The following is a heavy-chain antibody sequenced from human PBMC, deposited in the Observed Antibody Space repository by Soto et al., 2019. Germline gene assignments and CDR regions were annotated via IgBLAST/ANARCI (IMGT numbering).Heavy chain of an antibody. Sequence: QVQLVESGGGVVQPGRSLRLSCAASGFTFSSSGMHWVRQAPGKGLEWVSVISYDGSEKYYADSVKGRFTISRDNSRNTLYLQMDSLSAEDTAVYYCAKDQGWVNYFDYWGQGTLVTVSS. V-gene: IGHV3-30*18. CDR2: ISYDGSEK. D-gene: IGHD1-26*01. J-gene: IGHJ4*02. CDR3: AKDQGWVNYFDY. CDR1: GFTFSSSG.